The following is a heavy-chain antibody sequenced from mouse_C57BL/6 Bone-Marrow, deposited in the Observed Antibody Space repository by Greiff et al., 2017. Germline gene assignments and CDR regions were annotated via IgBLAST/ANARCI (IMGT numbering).Heavy chain of an antibody. CDR3: TRGLITTVVATRAY. D-gene: IGHD1-1*01. Sequence: EVQGVESGEGLVKPGGSLKLSCAASGFTFSSYAMSWVRQTPEKRLEWVAYISSGGDYIYYADTVKGRFTISRDNARNTLYLQMSSLKSEDTAMYYCTRGLITTVVATRAYWGQGTLVTVSA. J-gene: IGHJ3*01. CDR2: ISSGGDYI. CDR1: GFTFSSYA. V-gene: IGHV5-9-1*02.